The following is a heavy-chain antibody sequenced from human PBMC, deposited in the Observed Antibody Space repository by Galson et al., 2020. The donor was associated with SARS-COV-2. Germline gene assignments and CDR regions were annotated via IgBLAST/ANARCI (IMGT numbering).Heavy chain of an antibody. J-gene: IGHJ4*02. V-gene: IGHV3-21*01. CDR2: ISSSSSYI. CDR1: GFTFSSYS. CDR3: ARDYGDYVYLDY. Sequence: GSLRLSCAASGFTFSSYSMNWVRQAPGKGLEWVSSISSSSSYIYYADSVKGRFTISRDNAKNSLYLQMNSLRAEDTAVYYCARDYGDYVYLDYWGQGTLVTVSS. D-gene: IGHD4-17*01.